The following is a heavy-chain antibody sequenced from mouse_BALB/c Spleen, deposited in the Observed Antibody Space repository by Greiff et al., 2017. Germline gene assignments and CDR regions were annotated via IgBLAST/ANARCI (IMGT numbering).Heavy chain of an antibody. CDR3: ARGEGNYYGPFYAMDY. J-gene: IGHJ4*01. V-gene: IGHV5-6-5*01. CDR1: GFTFSSYA. D-gene: IGHD1-2*01. CDR2: ISSGGST. Sequence: EVKLVESGGGLVKPGGSLKLSCAASGFTFSSYAMSWVRQTPEKRLEWVASISSGGSTYYPDSVKGRFTISRDNARNILYLQMSSLRSEDTAMYYCARGEGNYYGPFYAMDYWGQGTSVTVSS.